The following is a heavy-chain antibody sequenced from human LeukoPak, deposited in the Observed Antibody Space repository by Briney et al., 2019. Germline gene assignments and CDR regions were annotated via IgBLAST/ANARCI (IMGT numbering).Heavy chain of an antibody. CDR1: GFTVSSNY. Sequence: PGGSLRLSCAASGFTVSSNYMSWVRQAPGKGLEWVSVIYSGGSTYYADSVKGRFTISRDNSKNTLYLQMNSLRAEDTAVYYCAKDKTRSGRSFFDYWGQGTLVTVSS. CDR3: AKDKTRSGRSFFDY. J-gene: IGHJ4*02. CDR2: IYSGGST. D-gene: IGHD2-15*01. V-gene: IGHV3-53*05.